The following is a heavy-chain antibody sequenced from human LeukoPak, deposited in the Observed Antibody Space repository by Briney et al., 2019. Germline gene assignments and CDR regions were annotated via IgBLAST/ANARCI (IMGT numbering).Heavy chain of an antibody. V-gene: IGHV1-46*01. D-gene: IGHD3-10*01. CDR3: ARGRENYYGSGSYGYFDY. CDR1: GYTFTGYY. Sequence: ASVKVSCKASGYTFTGYYMHWVRQAPGQGLEWMGIINPSGGSTSYAQKFQGRVTMTRDTSTSTVYMELSSLRSEDTAVYYCARGRENYYGSGSYGYFDYWGQGTLVTVSS. J-gene: IGHJ4*02. CDR2: INPSGGST.